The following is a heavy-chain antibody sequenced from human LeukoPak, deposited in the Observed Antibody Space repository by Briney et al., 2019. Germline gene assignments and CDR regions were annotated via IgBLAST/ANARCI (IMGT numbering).Heavy chain of an antibody. CDR3: ARDLLRLRGEWFDP. J-gene: IGHJ5*02. CDR1: GYTFTGYY. V-gene: IGHV1-2*02. Sequence: ASVKVSCKASGYTFTGYYMHWVRQAPGQGLEWMGWINPNSGGTNYAQKFQGRVTMTRDTSISTAYMELSRLRSDDTAVYYCARDLLRLRGEWFDPWGQGTLVTVSS. CDR2: INPNSGGT. D-gene: IGHD6-25*01.